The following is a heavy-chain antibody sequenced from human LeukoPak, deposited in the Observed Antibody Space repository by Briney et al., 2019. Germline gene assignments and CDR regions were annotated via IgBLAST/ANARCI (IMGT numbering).Heavy chain of an antibody. J-gene: IGHJ4*02. Sequence: GRPLRLSCAASGFTFSSYGMHWVRQAPGKGLEWVAVIWYDGSNKYYADSVKGRFTISRDNSKNTLYLQMNSLRAEDTAVYYCARKLGEYFDYWGQGTLVTASS. CDR1: GFTFSSYG. V-gene: IGHV3-33*01. CDR3: ARKLGEYFDY. CDR2: IWYDGSNK. D-gene: IGHD3-10*01.